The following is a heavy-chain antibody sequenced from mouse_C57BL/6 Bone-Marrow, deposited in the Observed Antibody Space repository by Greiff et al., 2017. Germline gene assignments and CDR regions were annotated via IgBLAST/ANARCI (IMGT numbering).Heavy chain of an antibody. D-gene: IGHD2-4*01. V-gene: IGHV1-15*01. CDR1: GYTFTDYE. J-gene: IGHJ4*01. CDR3: TREDDYSYAMDY. CDR2: IDPETGGT. Sequence: QVQLKQSGAELVRPGASVTLSCKASGYTFTDYEMHWVKQTPVHGLEWIGAIDPETGGTAYNQKFKGKAILTADKSSSTAYMELRSLTSEDSAVYYCTREDDYSYAMDYWGQGTSVTVSS.